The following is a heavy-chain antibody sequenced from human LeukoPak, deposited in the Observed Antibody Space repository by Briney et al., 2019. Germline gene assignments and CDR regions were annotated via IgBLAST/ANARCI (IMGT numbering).Heavy chain of an antibody. CDR2: IYYSGST. CDR1: GDSISSYY. Sequence: SETLSLTCTVSGDSISSYYWSWLRQPPGKGLEWIGYIYYSGSTNYNPSLKSRVTISVDTSENQFSLKLSSVTAADTGVYYCAGEGELTGDAFDIWGQGTMVTVSS. CDR3: AGEGELTGDAFDI. D-gene: IGHD7-27*01. V-gene: IGHV4-59*01. J-gene: IGHJ3*02.